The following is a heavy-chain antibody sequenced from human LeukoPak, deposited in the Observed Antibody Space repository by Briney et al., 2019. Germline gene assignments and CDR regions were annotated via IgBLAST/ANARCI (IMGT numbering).Heavy chain of an antibody. Sequence: ASVKVSCKASGYTFTSNYIHWVRQAPGQGLEWMGMIYPRDGSTSYAQKFQGRVTVTRDTSTSTVHMELSGLRSEDTAVYYCARDQEGFDYWGQGTLVTVSS. CDR2: IYPRDGST. CDR3: ARDQEGFDY. CDR1: GYTFTSNY. V-gene: IGHV1-46*01. J-gene: IGHJ4*02.